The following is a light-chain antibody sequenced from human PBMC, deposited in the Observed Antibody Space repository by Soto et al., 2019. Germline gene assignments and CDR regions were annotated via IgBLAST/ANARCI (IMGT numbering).Light chain of an antibody. V-gene: IGKV3D-15*01. CDR2: GAS. CDR3: QQYNNWPPT. CDR1: QSVSSN. Sequence: EIVMTQSPATLSVSPGERATLSCRASQSVSSNLAWYQQKPGQAPRLLIYGASTRATGIPARFSGSGSGTDFTLNISSLQSEDFAVYYCQQYNNWPPTFGQGTKVEIK. J-gene: IGKJ1*01.